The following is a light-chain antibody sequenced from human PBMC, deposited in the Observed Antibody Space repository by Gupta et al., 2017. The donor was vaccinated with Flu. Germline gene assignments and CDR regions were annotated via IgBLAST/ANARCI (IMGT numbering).Light chain of an antibody. V-gene: IGKV3-20*01. CDR1: ESVSSSY. CDR3: QQYGSSIT. CDR2: GAS. J-gene: IGKJ5*01. Sequence: ESVLTQSPATLSFSPGEPATLSCRASESVSSSYLAWYQQKPGQAPSLLIYGASSRATGFPDRFSGSGSVTDFTITISRLEPEDFAVYYCQQYGSSITFGPGTRLEIK.